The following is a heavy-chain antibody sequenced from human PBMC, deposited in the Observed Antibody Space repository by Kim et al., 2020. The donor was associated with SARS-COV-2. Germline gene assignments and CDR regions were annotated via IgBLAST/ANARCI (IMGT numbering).Heavy chain of an antibody. CDR2: IYYSGST. Sequence: SETLSLTCTVSGGSISSSSYYWGWIRQPPGKGLEWIGSIYYSGSTYYNPSLKSRVTISVDTSKNQFSLKLSSVTAADTAVYYCARLPISTDSSGWYEGRGRKRARYYGMDVWGQGTTVTVSS. D-gene: IGHD6-19*01. V-gene: IGHV4-39*01. CDR1: GGSISSSSYY. CDR3: ARLPISTDSSGWYEGRGRKRARYYGMDV. J-gene: IGHJ6*02.